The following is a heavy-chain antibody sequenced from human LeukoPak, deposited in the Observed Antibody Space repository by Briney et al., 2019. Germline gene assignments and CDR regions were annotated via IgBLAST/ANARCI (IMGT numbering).Heavy chain of an antibody. V-gene: IGHV1-8*01. D-gene: IGHD3-3*01. J-gene: IGHJ6*02. Sequence: GASVKVSCKTSGYTFINYGINWVRQATGQGLEWMGWMNPNSGNTGYAQKFQGRVTMTRNTSISTAYMELSSLRSEDTAVYYCARLESYYYGMDVWGQGTTVTVSS. CDR1: GYTFINYG. CDR3: ARLESYYYGMDV. CDR2: MNPNSGNT.